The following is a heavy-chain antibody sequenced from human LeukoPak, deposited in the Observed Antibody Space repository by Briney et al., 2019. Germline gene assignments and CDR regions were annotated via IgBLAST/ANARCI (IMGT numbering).Heavy chain of an antibody. D-gene: IGHD3-16*01. CDR3: ARVYEEGGGHYYYGMDV. V-gene: IGHV4-4*07. CDR1: GGSISSYY. Sequence: SETLSLTCTVSGGSISSYYWSWIRQPAGKGLEWIGRIYTSGSTNYNPSLKSRVTMSVDTSKNQFSLKLSSVTAADTAVYYCARVYEEGGGHYYYGMDVWGQGTTVTVSS. CDR2: IYTSGST. J-gene: IGHJ6*02.